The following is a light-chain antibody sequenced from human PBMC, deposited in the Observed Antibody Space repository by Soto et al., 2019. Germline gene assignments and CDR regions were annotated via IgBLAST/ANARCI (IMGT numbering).Light chain of an antibody. V-gene: IGKV3-15*01. Sequence: EIVMTQSPGTLSVSPWERATLFCWASQSVRSSLAWYQQKPGQAPRLFIYDASTRATGIPARFSGSGSGTEFTLTISSLQSEDFAVYYCQQYNSCPETFGHGTKVDIK. CDR3: QQYNSCPET. CDR1: QSVRSS. J-gene: IGKJ1*01. CDR2: DAS.